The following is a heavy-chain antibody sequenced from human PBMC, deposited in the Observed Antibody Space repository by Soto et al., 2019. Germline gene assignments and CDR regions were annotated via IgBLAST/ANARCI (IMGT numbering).Heavy chain of an antibody. D-gene: IGHD3-22*01. CDR3: AGLYPYESSGYHLNF. V-gene: IGHV4-34*01. CDR1: GGSFSGYY. J-gene: IGHJ4*02. Sequence: SETLSLTCAVYGGSFSGYYWSWIRQPPGKGLEWVGDIYYIGNTNYNPSLRSRATISVDTSKNQFSLNLRSVTAADTAVFYCAGLYPYESSGYHLNFWGQGTLVTVSS. CDR2: IYYIGNT.